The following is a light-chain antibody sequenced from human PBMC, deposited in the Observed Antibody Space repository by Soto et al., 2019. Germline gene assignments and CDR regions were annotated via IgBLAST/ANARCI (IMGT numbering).Light chain of an antibody. CDR2: DAS. V-gene: IGKV1-5*01. CDR1: QSISSR. Sequence: DIQMTQSPSTLSASVGVRLTITCRASQSISSRLAWYQQKPGKAPKLLIYDASSLESGVPSRFSGSASGTQFTLTISSLQPDDFATYYCQQYSSYSRTFGQGTKVQIK. CDR3: QQYSSYSRT. J-gene: IGKJ1*01.